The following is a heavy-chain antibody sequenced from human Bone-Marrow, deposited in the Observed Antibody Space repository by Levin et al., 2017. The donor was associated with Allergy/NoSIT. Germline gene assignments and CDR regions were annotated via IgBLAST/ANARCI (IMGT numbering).Heavy chain of an antibody. J-gene: IGHJ4*02. D-gene: IGHD3-10*02. CDR3: VKSTMFRGGIFDH. CDR2: IDANGRTI. Sequence: GGSLRLSCSASGFIFSSSTMHWVRQAPGQGLEHVSAIDANGRTIDYAASVKGRFTISRDNSKNTLDLQMSSLRTEDTAMYYCVKSTMFRGGIFDHWGQGTVVTVSS. CDR1: GFIFSSST. V-gene: IGHV3-64D*06.